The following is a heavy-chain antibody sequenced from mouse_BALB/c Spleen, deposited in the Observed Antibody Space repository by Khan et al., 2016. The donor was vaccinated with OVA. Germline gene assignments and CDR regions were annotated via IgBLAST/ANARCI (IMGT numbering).Heavy chain of an antibody. D-gene: IGHD2-1*01. CDR1: GYTFTSYW. Sequence: QVQLQQPGAELVKPGASVKLSCKTSGYTFTSYWIQWVKQRPGQGLGWIGQIFPGTGTTYYTENFKGKATLTVDTSSNTAYMQFSSLTSEDTAVYFCARGYFGNYEFAYWGQGTLVTVSP. J-gene: IGHJ3*01. CDR2: IFPGTGTT. CDR3: ARGYFGNYEFAY. V-gene: IGHV1S132*01.